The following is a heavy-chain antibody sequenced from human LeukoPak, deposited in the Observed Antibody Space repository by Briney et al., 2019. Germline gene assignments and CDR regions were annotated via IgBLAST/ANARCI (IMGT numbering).Heavy chain of an antibody. D-gene: IGHD3-16*02. CDR2: IGTAGDT. V-gene: IGHV3-13*03. Sequence: GGSLRLSCAACGFTFSSYDMHWVRQATGNGLECVSAIGTAGDTYYPGSVKGQFTISRENAKNTLYLQMNSLKIEDTAVYYCTRQSLFYDWGSYLYNFDYWGQGNLVTVSS. J-gene: IGHJ4*02. CDR3: TRQSLFYDWGSYLYNFDY. CDR1: GFTFSSYD.